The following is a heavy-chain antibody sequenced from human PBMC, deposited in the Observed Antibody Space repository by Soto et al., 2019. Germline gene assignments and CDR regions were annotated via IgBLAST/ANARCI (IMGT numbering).Heavy chain of an antibody. Sequence: ASVKVSCKASGYTFTSYYMHWVRQAPGQGLEWMGIINPSGGSTSYAQKFQGRVTMTRDTSTSTVYMELSSLRSEDTAGYYCAREGRTTVPSYYFDYWGQGTLVTFSS. V-gene: IGHV1-46*01. J-gene: IGHJ4*02. CDR3: AREGRTTVPSYYFDY. CDR1: GYTFTSYY. D-gene: IGHD4-17*01. CDR2: INPSGGST.